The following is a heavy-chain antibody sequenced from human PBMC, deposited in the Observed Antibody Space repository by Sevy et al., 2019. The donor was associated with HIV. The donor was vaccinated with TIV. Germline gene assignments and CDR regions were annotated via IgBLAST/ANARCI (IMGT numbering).Heavy chain of an antibody. D-gene: IGHD2-2*01. CDR3: ARSPRGVVVPGAPSWFDP. CDR2: IKESGIT. J-gene: IGHJ5*02. CDR1: DGSFSGYY. Sequence: SETLSLTCAVHDGSFSGYYWNWIRQLPGKGLEWIGEIKESGITYYNPSLKSRVTISVDTSKKQFSLKLNSVTAADTVVYFCARSPRGVVVPGAPSWFDPWGQGTLVTVSS. V-gene: IGHV4-34*01.